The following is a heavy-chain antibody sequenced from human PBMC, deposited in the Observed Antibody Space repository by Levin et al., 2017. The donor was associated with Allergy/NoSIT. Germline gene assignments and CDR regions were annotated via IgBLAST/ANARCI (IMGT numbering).Heavy chain of an antibody. CDR1: GLSFSGYG. D-gene: IGHD2-15*01. CDR2: ISFDGRDD. CDR3: AKADVPIVMVAATSLDH. V-gene: IGHV3-30*18. Sequence: PGGSLRLSCEASGLSFSGYGMVWVRQAPGKGLEWVAAISFDGRDDYYADSVKGRFTISRDNSKNTLYLQMNSLRVEDTAVYYCAKADVPIVMVAATSLDHWGQGTLVTVSS. J-gene: IGHJ5*02.